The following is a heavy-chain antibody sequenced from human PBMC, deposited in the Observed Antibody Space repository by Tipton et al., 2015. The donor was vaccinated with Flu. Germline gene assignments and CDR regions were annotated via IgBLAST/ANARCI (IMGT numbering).Heavy chain of an antibody. J-gene: IGHJ5*02. D-gene: IGHD2-2*01. Sequence: SLRLSCAASGFTFSSYGMHWVRQAPGKGLKWVSLIWYDGNDKFYADSVKGRFSISRDNVKKTLFLQMNSLRAEDTAVYYCARDRRKYCSSASCDTFFLDTWGQGTLVTVSS. V-gene: IGHV3-33*01. CDR1: GFTFSSYG. CDR3: ARDRRKYCSSASCDTFFLDT. CDR2: IWYDGNDK.